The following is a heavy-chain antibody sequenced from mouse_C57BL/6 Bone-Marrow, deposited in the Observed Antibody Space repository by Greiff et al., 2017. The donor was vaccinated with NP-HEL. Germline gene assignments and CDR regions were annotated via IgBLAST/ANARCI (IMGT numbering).Heavy chain of an antibody. CDR3: ARDDYDEGMDY. D-gene: IGHD2-4*01. CDR1: GYTFTDYY. J-gene: IGHJ4*01. CDR2: INPYNGGT. V-gene: IGHV1-19*01. Sequence: EVQLQQSGPVLVKPGASVKMSCKASGYTFTDYYMNWVKQSHGKSLEWIGVINPYNGGTSYNQKFKGKATLTVDKSSSTAYMELNSLTSEDSAVYYCARDDYDEGMDYWGQGTSVTVSS.